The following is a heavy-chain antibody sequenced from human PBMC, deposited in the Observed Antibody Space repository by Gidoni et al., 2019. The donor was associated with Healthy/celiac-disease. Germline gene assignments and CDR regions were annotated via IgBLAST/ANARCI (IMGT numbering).Heavy chain of an antibody. V-gene: IGHV4-39*01. CDR3: ARSQWLDAFDI. CDR2: IYYSGST. CDR1: GGSISSSSYY. J-gene: IGHJ3*02. Sequence: QLQLQESGPGLVKPSETLSLTCTVSGGSISSSSYYWGWIRQPPGKGLEWIGSIYYSGSTYYNPSLKSRVTISVDTSKNQFSLKLSSVTAADTAVYYCARSQWLDAFDIWGQGTMVTVSS. D-gene: IGHD6-19*01.